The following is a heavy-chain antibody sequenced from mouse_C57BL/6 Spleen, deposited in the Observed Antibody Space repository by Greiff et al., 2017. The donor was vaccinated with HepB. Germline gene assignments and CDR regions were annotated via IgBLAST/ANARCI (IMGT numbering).Heavy chain of an antibody. CDR1: GFTFSDYY. J-gene: IGHJ1*03. CDR2: INYDGSST. D-gene: IGHD6-1*01. V-gene: IGHV5-16*01. Sequence: EVKLLESEGGLVQPGSSMKLSCTASGFTFSDYYMAWVRQVPEKGLEWVANINYDGSSTYYLDSLKSRFIISRDNAKNILYLQMSSLKSEDTATYYCARDCALGFDVWGTGTTVTVSS. CDR3: ARDCALGFDV.